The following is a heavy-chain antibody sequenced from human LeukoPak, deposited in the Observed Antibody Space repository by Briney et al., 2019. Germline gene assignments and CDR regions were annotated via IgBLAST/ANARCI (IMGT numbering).Heavy chain of an antibody. V-gene: IGHV3-30-3*02. CDR1: GFTFSSYP. J-gene: IGHJ4*02. CDR3: AKFGYFHSTASFQRPTHFDY. CDR2: ISYDGSNK. D-gene: IGHD2/OR15-2a*01. Sequence: GGSLRLSCAASGFTFSSYPMHWVRQAPGKGLEWVAVISYDGSNKYYADSLKGRFTISRDSSKSTLYLQMNSLRVEDTAVYYCAKFGYFHSTASFQRPTHFDYWGQGTLVTVSS.